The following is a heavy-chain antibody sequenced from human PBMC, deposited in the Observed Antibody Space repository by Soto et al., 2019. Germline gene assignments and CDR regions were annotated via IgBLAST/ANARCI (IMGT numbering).Heavy chain of an antibody. CDR2: ISGSGDTT. Sequence: GGSLRLSCVASGFTFNSYSLGWVRQAPGRGLEWFSSISGSGDTTYHADSVKGRFTISRDNSKNTLYLQMNSLGPEDTAIYYCARPILSQWFGESRGAGYWGQGTLVTVSS. J-gene: IGHJ4*02. CDR3: ARPILSQWFGESRGAGY. CDR1: GFTFNSYS. V-gene: IGHV3-23*01. D-gene: IGHD3-10*01.